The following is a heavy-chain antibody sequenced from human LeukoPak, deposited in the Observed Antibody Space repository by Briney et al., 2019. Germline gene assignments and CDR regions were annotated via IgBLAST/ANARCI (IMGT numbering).Heavy chain of an antibody. D-gene: IGHD3-10*01. V-gene: IGHV1-69*13. Sequence: GASVKVSCKASGGTFSSYAISWVRQAPGQGLEWMGGIIPIFGTANYAQKFQGRVTITADESTSTAYMELSSLRSEDTAVYYCARGGYYGSGFDYWGQGTLVTVSS. J-gene: IGHJ4*02. CDR2: IIPIFGTA. CDR3: ARGGYYGSGFDY. CDR1: GGTFSSYA.